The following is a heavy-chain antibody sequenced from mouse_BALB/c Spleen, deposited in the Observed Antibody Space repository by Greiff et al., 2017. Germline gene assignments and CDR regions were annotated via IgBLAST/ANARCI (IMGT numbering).Heavy chain of an antibody. CDR1: GFSLSRYS. D-gene: IGHD2-4*01. J-gene: IGHJ3*01. Sequence: VKLMESGPGLVAPSQSLSITCTVSGFSLSRYSVHWVRQPPGKGLEWLGMIWGGGSTDYNSALKSRLSISKDNSKSQVFLKMNSLQTDDTAMYYCAVIYYDYDAWFAYWGQGTLVTVSA. CDR3: AVIYYDYDAWFAY. CDR2: IWGGGST. V-gene: IGHV2-6-4*01.